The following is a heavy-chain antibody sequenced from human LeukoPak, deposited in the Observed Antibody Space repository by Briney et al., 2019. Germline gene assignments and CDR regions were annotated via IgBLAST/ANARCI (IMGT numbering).Heavy chain of an antibody. J-gene: IGHJ4*02. V-gene: IGHV4-28*06. Sequence: SETLSLTCAVSGYSISSGHWWGWIRQPPGKGLELIGYIYYSGSTIYHPSLKSRVTMSVDTSKNQFSLKLYSVTALDTAVYYCARTDSLLWIFDYWGQGTLVTVSS. CDR3: ARTDSLLWIFDY. D-gene: IGHD2-2*01. CDR1: GYSISSGHW. CDR2: IYYSGST.